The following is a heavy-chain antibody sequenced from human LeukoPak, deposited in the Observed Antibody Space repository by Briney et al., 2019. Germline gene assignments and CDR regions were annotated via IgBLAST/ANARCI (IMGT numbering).Heavy chain of an antibody. D-gene: IGHD1-1*01. V-gene: IGHV3-7*04. Sequence: GGSLRLSCATSGFTFSNFWMSWVRQAPGRGLEWVANIHPEGNEKYHVESVKGRFSISRDNTRDLLFLQMNGLRVEDTAVYYCARGDDFSGDHWGQGALVTVSS. CDR1: GFTFSNFW. CDR2: IHPEGNEK. J-gene: IGHJ4*02. CDR3: ARGDDFSGDH.